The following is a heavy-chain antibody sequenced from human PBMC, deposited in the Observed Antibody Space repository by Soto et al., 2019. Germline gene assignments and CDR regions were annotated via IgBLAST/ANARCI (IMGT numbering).Heavy chain of an antibody. V-gene: IGHV3-23*01. Sequence: EVQLLESEGGLVQPGGSLRLSCAASGFTFSSYAMSWVRQAPGKGLEWVSGITGSGGSTYYADSVKGRFTISRDNSKTMLYLQMNTLRVEDTAVYYCAKDGPYYGSGSFDYWGQGTLVTVSS. J-gene: IGHJ4*02. CDR2: ITGSGGST. D-gene: IGHD3-10*01. CDR3: AKDGPYYGSGSFDY. CDR1: GFTFSSYA.